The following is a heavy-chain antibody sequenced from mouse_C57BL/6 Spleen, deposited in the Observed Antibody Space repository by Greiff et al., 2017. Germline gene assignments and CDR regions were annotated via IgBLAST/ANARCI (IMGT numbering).Heavy chain of an antibody. V-gene: IGHV5-4*03. Sequence: EVMLVESGGGLVKPGGSLKLSCAASGFTFSSYAMSWVRQTPEKRLEWVATISDGGSYTYYPDNVKGRFTISRDKAKNNLYLQMSHLKSEDTAMYYCARYLDGYYSDWGPGTTLTVSS. CDR3: ARYLDGYYSD. CDR2: ISDGGSYT. J-gene: IGHJ2*01. D-gene: IGHD2-3*01. CDR1: GFTFSSYA.